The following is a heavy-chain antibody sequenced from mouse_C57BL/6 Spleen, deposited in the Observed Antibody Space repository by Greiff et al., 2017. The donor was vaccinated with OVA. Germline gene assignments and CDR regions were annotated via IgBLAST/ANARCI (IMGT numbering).Heavy chain of an antibody. J-gene: IGHJ1*03. CDR2: IDPSDSET. Sequence: QVQLQQSGAELVRPGSSVKLSCKASGYTFTSYWMHWVKQRPIQGLEWIGNIDPSDSETHYNQKFKDKATLTVDKSSSTAYMQRSSLTSEDASVYYCARSYYGSSPDWYFDVWGTGTTVTVSS. CDR3: ARSYYGSSPDWYFDV. CDR1: GYTFTSYW. D-gene: IGHD1-1*01. V-gene: IGHV1-52*01.